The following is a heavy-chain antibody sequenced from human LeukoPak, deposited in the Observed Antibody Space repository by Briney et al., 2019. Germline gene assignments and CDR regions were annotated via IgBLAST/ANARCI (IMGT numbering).Heavy chain of an antibody. Sequence: QTGGSLRLSCAASGFTFSSYWMHWVRQAPGKGLVWVSRINSDGSSTSYADSVKGRFTISRDNTKNTLYLQMNSLRAEDTAVYYCARDPPTTVVTPERLDWGQGTLVTVSS. CDR3: ARDPPTTVVTPERLD. J-gene: IGHJ4*02. CDR2: INSDGSST. CDR1: GFTFSSYW. V-gene: IGHV3-74*01. D-gene: IGHD4-23*01.